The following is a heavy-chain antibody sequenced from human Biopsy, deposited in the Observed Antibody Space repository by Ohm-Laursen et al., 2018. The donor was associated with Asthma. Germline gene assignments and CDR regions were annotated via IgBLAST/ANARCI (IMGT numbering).Heavy chain of an antibody. Sequence: SLRLSRSASGFVFSQCGMHWVRQGPGKGLEWVALVSSDGHNKYYEDSVKGRFTISRDNSRNRLYLQINRLIVEDSAVYFCARQSGQDYGDSSGFDIWGQGTKVAGSS. CDR1: GFVFSQCG. D-gene: IGHD3-22*01. V-gene: IGHV3-30*03. J-gene: IGHJ3*02. CDR2: VSSDGHNK. CDR3: ARQSGQDYGDSSGFDI.